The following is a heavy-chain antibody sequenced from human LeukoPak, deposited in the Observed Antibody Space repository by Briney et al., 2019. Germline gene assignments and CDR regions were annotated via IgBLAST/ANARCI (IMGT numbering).Heavy chain of an antibody. J-gene: IGHJ4*02. D-gene: IGHD2-2*01. CDR3: ATPFTSSFDY. CDR2: IRYDGSNK. Sequence: GGSLRLSCAASGFSFSSYGMYWVRQAPGKGLEWVAFIRYDGSNKYYADSVKGRFTISRDNSKNTLYLQMNSLRAEDTAVYYCATPFTSSFDYWGQGTLVTVSS. CDR1: GFSFSSYG. V-gene: IGHV3-30*02.